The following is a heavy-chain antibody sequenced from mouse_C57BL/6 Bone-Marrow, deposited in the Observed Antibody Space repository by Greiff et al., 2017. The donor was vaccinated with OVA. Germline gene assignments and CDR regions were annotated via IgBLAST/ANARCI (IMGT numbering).Heavy chain of an antibody. J-gene: IGHJ2*01. Sequence: QVQLQQPGAELVRPGSSVKLSCKASGYTFTSYWMDWVKQRPGQGLEWIGNIYPSDSETHYNQKFKDKATLTVDKSSSTAYMQLSSLTSEDSAVYYCARGLTTLVAERGYFDYWGQGTTLTVSS. D-gene: IGHD1-1*01. V-gene: IGHV1-61*01. CDR1: GYTFTSYW. CDR2: IYPSDSET. CDR3: ARGLTTLVAERGYFDY.